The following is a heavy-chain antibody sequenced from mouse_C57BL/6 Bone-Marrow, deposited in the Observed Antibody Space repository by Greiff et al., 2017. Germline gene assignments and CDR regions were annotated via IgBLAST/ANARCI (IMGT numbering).Heavy chain of an antibody. V-gene: IGHV1-50*01. D-gene: IGHD1-1*01. CDR1: GYTFTSYW. J-gene: IGHJ1*03. CDR2: IDPSDSYT. Sequence: VQLQQSGAELVKPGASVKLSCKASGYTFTSYWMQWVKQRPGQGLEWIGEIDPSDSYTNYNQKFKGKATLTVDTSSSTAYMQLSSLTSEDSAVYYCARGIYYYGSSPWYFDVWGTGTTVTVSS. CDR3: ARGIYYYGSSPWYFDV.